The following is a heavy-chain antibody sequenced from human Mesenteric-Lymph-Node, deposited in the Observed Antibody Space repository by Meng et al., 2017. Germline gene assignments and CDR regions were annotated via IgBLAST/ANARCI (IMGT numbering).Heavy chain of an antibody. CDR3: ARDGSGWYSGYYYGMDV. D-gene: IGHD6-19*01. V-gene: IGHV3-21*01. Sequence: GESLKISCAASGFTFSSYSMNWVRQAPGKGLEWVASISSSSSYIYYADSVKGRFTISRDNAKNSLYLQMNSLRAEDTAVYYCARDGSGWYSGYYYGMDVWGQGTTVTVSS. CDR2: ISSSSSYI. J-gene: IGHJ6*02. CDR1: GFTFSSYS.